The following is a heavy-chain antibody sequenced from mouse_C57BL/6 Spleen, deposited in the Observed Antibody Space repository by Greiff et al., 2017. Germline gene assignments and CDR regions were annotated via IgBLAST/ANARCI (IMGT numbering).Heavy chain of an antibody. CDR3: ASLAFAMDY. Sequence: EVMLVESGGDLVKPGGSLKLSCAASGFTFSSYGMSWVRQTPDKRLEWVATISSGGSYTYYPDSVKGRFTISRDNAKNTLYLQMSSLKSEDTAMYYCASLAFAMDYWGQGTSVTVSS. CDR2: ISSGGSYT. J-gene: IGHJ4*01. V-gene: IGHV5-6*01. CDR1: GFTFSSYG.